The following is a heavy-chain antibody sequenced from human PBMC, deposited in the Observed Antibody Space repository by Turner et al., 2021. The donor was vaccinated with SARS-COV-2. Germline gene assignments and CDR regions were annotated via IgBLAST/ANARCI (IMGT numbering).Heavy chain of an antibody. Sequence: QVQLVQSGAEMKKPGASVKVSCKVSGYTLTEIFIHWVRQAPGKGLEWMGGFDPEDRETIYAQKFQGRVTMTEDTSTDIAYMELSSLSSDDTAVYYCATDPLGWAGYYYWGQGPLVTVSS. D-gene: IGHD2-21*01. V-gene: IGHV1-24*01. CDR1: GYTLTEIF. CDR2: FDPEDRET. CDR3: ATDPLGWAGYYY. J-gene: IGHJ4*02.